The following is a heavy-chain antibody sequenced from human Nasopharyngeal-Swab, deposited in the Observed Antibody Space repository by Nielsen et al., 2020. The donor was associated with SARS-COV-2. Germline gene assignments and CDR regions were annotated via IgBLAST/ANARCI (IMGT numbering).Heavy chain of an antibody. J-gene: IGHJ5*02. Sequence: SVQVSCKASGGNFSSYAMSWVRQAPGQGLEWMGRIIPIVGIANYAQKFQGRVTMTADKSTSTAYMELSSLRSEDTAVYYCARGAVAVSWFDPWGQGTLVTVSS. V-gene: IGHV1-69*04. CDR2: IIPIVGIA. CDR3: ARGAVAVSWFDP. D-gene: IGHD6-19*01. CDR1: GGNFSSYA.